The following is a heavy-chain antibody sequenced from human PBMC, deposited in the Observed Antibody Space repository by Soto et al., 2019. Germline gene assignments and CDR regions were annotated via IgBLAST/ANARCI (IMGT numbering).Heavy chain of an antibody. CDR2: IYYSGST. CDR1: GGSISSGGYY. Sequence: QVQLQESGPGLVKPSQTLSLTCTVSGGSISSGGYYWSWIRQHPGKGLEWIGYIYYSGSTYYNPSLKSRVTISVDTSKSQFYMKLSSVTAADTAVYYCARVCGGDCHNAFDIWGQGTMVTVSS. CDR3: ARVCGGDCHNAFDI. V-gene: IGHV4-31*03. J-gene: IGHJ3*02. D-gene: IGHD2-21*02.